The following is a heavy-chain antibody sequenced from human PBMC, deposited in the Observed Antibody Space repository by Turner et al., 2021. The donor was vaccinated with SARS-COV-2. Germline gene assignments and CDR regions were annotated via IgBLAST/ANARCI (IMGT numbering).Heavy chain of an antibody. D-gene: IGHD1-7*01. CDR3: ATSGGARNFYWYFDI. J-gene: IGHJ2*01. CDR1: GITFIAYG. V-gene: IGHV3-23*01. CDR2: IDGSGERT. Sequence: EVQLLDSGGGLVQPGGSLRHSCAASGITFIAYGFNWVRQAPGKGLEWVSTIDGSGERTYYTDSVKGRFTISRDNSNNTVYLQMNSLRAEDTAVYYCATSGGARNFYWYFDIWGRGTLVTVSS.